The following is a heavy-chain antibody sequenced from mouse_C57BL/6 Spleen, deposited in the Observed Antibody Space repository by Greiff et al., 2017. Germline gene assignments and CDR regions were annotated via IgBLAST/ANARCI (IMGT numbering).Heavy chain of an antibody. D-gene: IGHD1-1*01. CDR1: GYSFTSYY. V-gene: IGHV1-66*01. CDR3: AGSSYWYFDV. Sequence: VKLVESGPELVKPGASVKISCKASGYSFTSYYIHWVKQRPGQGLEWIGWIYPGSGNTKYNEKFKGKATLTADTSSSTAYMQLSSLTSEDSAVYYCAGSSYWYFDVWGTGTTVTVSS. J-gene: IGHJ1*03. CDR2: IYPGSGNT.